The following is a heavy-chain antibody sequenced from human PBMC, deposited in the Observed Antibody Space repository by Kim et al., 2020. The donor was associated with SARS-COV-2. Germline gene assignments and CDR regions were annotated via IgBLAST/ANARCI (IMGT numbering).Heavy chain of an antibody. CDR2: ISYDGSNK. Sequence: GGSLRLSCAASGFTFSSYAMHWVRQAPGKGLEWVAVISYDGSNKYYADSVKGRFTISRDNSKNTLYLQMNSLRAEDTAVYYCARVQERVAGGLQLYYYY. J-gene: IGHJ6*01. V-gene: IGHV3-30-3*01. CDR3: ARVQERVAGGLQLYYYY. D-gene: IGHD1-1*01. CDR1: GFTFSSYA.